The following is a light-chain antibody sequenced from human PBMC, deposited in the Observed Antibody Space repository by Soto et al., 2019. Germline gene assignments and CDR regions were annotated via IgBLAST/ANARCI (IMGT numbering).Light chain of an antibody. V-gene: IGKV3-11*01. CDR2: DAS. CDR3: QKRHMWPIK. CDR1: QRISGY. Sequence: DIVFTHSPSTLSLSPVQRATLSFMASQRISGYLAWYQQKPGQAPRLLIYDASSRATGIPDRFSGSGSGTDFTLTISSLEPEDSAVYYCQKRHMWPIKFGQGTRLEIK. J-gene: IGKJ5*01.